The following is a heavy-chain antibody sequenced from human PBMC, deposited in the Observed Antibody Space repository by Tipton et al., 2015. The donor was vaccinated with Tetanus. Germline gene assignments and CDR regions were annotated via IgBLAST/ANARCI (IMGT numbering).Heavy chain of an antibody. Sequence: TLSLTCALSGGSISRGAYSWSWIRRPPGKGLEWIGYIYDSGTTSFNPSLKSRVTISVGETKRQFSLNLTSVTAADTAVYYCVRHNSYLYAMDVWGQGTTVTVSS. D-gene: IGHD2-2*01. CDR3: VRHNSYLYAMDV. CDR1: GGSISRGAYS. V-gene: IGHV4-30-2*01. J-gene: IGHJ6*02. CDR2: IYDSGTT.